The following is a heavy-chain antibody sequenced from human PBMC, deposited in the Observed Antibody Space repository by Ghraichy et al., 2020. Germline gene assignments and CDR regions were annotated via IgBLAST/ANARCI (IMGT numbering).Heavy chain of an antibody. CDR2: INHSGST. CDR1: GGSFSGYY. Sequence: SETLSLTCAVYGGSFSGYYWSWIRQPPGKGLEWIGEINHSGSTNYNPSLKSRVTISVDTSKNQFSLKLSSVTAADTAVYYCARGGDYYDSSGYGLWGQGTLVTVSS. J-gene: IGHJ4*02. CDR3: ARGGDYYDSSGYGL. D-gene: IGHD3-22*01. V-gene: IGHV4-34*01.